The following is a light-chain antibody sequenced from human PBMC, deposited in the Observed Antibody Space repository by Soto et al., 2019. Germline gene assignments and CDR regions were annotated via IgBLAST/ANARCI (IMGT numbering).Light chain of an antibody. J-gene: IGKJ5*01. CDR2: DVS. CDR1: QSVSGY. CDR3: QQRNYWQVT. V-gene: IGKV3-11*01. Sequence: EIVFTPSPVTLSFSPWERSTFYSGASQSVSGYLAWYQQKPGQAPRLLIYDVSNRATGIPARFSGSGSGTDFTLTISSLEPEDFAIYYCQQRNYWQVTFGQGTRLEIK.